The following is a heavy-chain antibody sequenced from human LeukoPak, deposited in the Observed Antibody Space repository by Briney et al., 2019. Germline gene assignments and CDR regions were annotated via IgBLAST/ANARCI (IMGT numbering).Heavy chain of an antibody. CDR3: ARVGTIEAAGTCDY. Sequence: PGGSLRLSCAASGFTFSDYYMSWIRQAPGKGLGWVSYIGSSGSFTNYADSVRGRFTISRDNAKNPLYLQMNSLRAEDTAVYYCARVGTIEAAGTCDYWGQGTLVTVSS. CDR2: IGSSGSFT. D-gene: IGHD6-13*01. V-gene: IGHV3-11*05. CDR1: GFTFSDYY. J-gene: IGHJ4*02.